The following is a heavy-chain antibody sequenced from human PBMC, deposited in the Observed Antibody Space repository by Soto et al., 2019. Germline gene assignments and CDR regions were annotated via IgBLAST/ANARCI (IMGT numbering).Heavy chain of an antibody. CDR3: AKDFKVSGGHYGSLNYYYGMDV. CDR2: ISYDGILK. Sequence: GGSLRLSCAASGFTFSDFGMHWVRQAPGKGLEWVAIISYDGILKYYADSVKGRFTISRDTSKGAAYLQMNSLAPEDTAVYYCAKDFKVSGGHYGSLNYYYGMDVWGQGTTVTVSS. V-gene: IGHV3-30*18. J-gene: IGHJ6*02. D-gene: IGHD3-10*01. CDR1: GFTFSDFG.